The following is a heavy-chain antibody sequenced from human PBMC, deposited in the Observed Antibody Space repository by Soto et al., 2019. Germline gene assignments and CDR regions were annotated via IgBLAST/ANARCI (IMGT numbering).Heavy chain of an antibody. Sequence: SETLSLTCAVSGGSLSSGHYPWTWIRQPPGEGLEWIGYIYPGGNTYYSPSLKSRVTLALDTSKSLVSLRLNSVTAADTAVYYCARLVGVAKSPWGQGTLVTVSS. J-gene: IGHJ4*02. CDR1: GGSLSSGHYP. CDR3: ARLVGVAKSP. CDR2: IYPGGNT. V-gene: IGHV4-30-2*01. D-gene: IGHD2-21*01.